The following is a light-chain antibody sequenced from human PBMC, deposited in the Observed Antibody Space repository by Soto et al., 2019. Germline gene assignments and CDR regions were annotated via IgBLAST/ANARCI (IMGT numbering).Light chain of an antibody. J-gene: IGLJ3*02. CDR1: SSDVGGYNY. V-gene: IGLV2-14*01. Sequence: QSALTQPASVFGSPGQSITISCTGTSSDVGGYNYVSWYQQHPDKAPKLVIYEVTARPSGVSNRFSGSKSGNAASLTISGLQVEDEADYYCSSYTSSSTLVVFGGGTKLTVL. CDR3: SSYTSSSTLVV. CDR2: EVT.